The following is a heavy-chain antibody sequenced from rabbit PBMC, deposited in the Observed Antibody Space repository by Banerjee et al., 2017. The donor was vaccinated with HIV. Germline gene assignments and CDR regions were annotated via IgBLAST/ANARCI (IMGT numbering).Heavy chain of an antibody. CDR3: ASYYTYGYAGYAYATL. J-gene: IGHJ3*01. V-gene: IGHV1S45*01. D-gene: IGHD6-1*01. CDR2: INTSSGNT. CDR1: GFSFSYKYV. Sequence: QEQLVESGGGLVQPEGSLTLTCTASGFSFSYKYVMCWVRQAPGKGLEWIACINTSSGNTVYATWAKGRFTISKTSWTTVTLQMTSLTAADTATYFCASYYTYGYAGYAYATLWGQGTLVTVS.